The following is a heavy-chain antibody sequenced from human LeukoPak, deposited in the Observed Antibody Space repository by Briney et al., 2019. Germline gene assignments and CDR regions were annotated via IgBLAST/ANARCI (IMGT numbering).Heavy chain of an antibody. D-gene: IGHD3-3*01. CDR1: GFTFSNYW. J-gene: IGHJ6*03. Sequence: PGGSLRLSCTASGFTFSNYWMSWVRQAPGKGLEWVASIKQDGSENYYVDSVKGRFTISRDSAQNSLYLQMKSLRDEDTAVYYCAREAFRTGYDFWSDSYYMDVWGKGTTVSVSS. V-gene: IGHV3-7*01. CDR2: IKQDGSEN. CDR3: AREAFRTGYDFWSDSYYMDV.